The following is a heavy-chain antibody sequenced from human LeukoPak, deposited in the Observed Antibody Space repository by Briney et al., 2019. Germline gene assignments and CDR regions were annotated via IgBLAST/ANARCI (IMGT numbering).Heavy chain of an antibody. J-gene: IGHJ4*02. CDR1: GFTFSTYA. CDR2: ISYDGRQN. V-gene: IGHV3-30*14. Sequence: GGSLRLSCAASGFTFSTYAMNWVRQAPGKGLEWVAVISYDGRQNYYADSVKGRFTISRDNSKNTLYLQMNSLRAEDTAVYYCAGAVARRAADYWGQGTLVTVSS. D-gene: IGHD6-19*01. CDR3: AGAVARRAADY.